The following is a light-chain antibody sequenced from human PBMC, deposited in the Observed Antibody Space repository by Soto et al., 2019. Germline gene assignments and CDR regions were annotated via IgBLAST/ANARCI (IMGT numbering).Light chain of an antibody. J-gene: IGKJ4*01. CDR1: QSVDRN. Sequence: EIVMTQSPGTLSVSTEEGATLSCRASQSVDRNLAWYQQKPGQAPRIIIYGASTRPTGIPDRFSGSGSGTEFSLTISSLKSEDFAVYYCQQYDSWTLTFGGGTKVDIK. V-gene: IGKV3D-15*01. CDR3: QQYDSWTLT. CDR2: GAS.